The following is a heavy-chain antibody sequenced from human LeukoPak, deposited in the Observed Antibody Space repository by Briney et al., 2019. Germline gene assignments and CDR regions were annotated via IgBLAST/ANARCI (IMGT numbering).Heavy chain of an antibody. CDR3: ARDGGYDSRGYPMDY. J-gene: IGHJ4*02. D-gene: IGHD3-22*01. CDR2: IIPIFGTA. Sequence: SVKVSCKASGYTFTSYDINWVRQATGQGLEWMGGIIPIFGTANYAQKFQGRVTITTDESTSTAYMELSSLRSEDTAVYYCARDGGYDSRGYPMDYWGQGTLVTVSS. CDR1: GYTFTSYD. V-gene: IGHV1-69*05.